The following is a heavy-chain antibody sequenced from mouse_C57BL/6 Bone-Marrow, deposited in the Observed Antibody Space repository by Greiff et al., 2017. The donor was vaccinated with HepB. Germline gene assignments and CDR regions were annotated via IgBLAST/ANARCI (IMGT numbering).Heavy chain of an antibody. Sequence: VQLQQPGPELVKPGASVKISCKASGYAFSSSWMNWVKQRPGKGLEWIGRIYPGDGDTNYNGKFKGKATLTADKSSSTAYMQLSSLTSEDSAVYFCADSNWYFDVWGTGTTVTVSS. CDR2: IYPGDGDT. D-gene: IGHD2-5*01. J-gene: IGHJ1*03. V-gene: IGHV1-82*01. CDR1: GYAFSSSW. CDR3: ADSNWYFDV.